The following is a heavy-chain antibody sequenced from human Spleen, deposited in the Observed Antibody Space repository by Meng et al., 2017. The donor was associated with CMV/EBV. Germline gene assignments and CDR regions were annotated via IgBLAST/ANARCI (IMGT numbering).Heavy chain of an antibody. CDR2: IIPIFGTP. Sequence: SGGILSSYAISWVQQAPGQGLEWMGEIIPIFGTPNYEQKFQGRVTITPDDSTSKVYMEMSSLRSEDTAVYYCATPLYYDSSGPYFQYWGQGTLVTVSS. V-gene: IGHV1-69*01. D-gene: IGHD3-22*01. CDR3: ATPLYYDSSGPYFQY. CDR1: GGILSSYA. J-gene: IGHJ1*01.